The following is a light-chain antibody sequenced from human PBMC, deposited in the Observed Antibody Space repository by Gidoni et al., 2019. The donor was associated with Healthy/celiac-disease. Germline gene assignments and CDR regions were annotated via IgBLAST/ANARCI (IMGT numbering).Light chain of an antibody. CDR1: SSDVGSYNR. J-gene: IGLJ2*01. CDR2: EVS. V-gene: IGLV2-18*02. CDR3: SSYTSSSTRVV. Sequence: QSALTQPPSVSGSPGQSVTISCTGPSSDVGSYNRVSWYQQPPGTAPKLMIYEVSNRPSGVPDRFSGSKSGNTASLTISGLQAEDEADYYCSSYTSSSTRVVFGGGTKLTVL.